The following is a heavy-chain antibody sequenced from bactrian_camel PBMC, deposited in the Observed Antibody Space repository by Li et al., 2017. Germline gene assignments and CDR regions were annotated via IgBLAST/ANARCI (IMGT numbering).Heavy chain of an antibody. Sequence: HVQLVESGGGSVQAGGSLRLSCVVSGNTYVSPCMAWFRQAPGEERQQVAEIYWRMGGTNYDDAVKGRFTISRDSAKRTVYLQMNSLKPEDTAVYYCARSYDYNWYTSFGYWARGPRSPSP. CDR3: ARSYDYNWYTSFGY. V-gene: IGHV3-3*01. J-gene: IGHJ6*01. D-gene: IGHD6*01. CDR1: GNTYVSPC. CDR2: IYWRMGGT.